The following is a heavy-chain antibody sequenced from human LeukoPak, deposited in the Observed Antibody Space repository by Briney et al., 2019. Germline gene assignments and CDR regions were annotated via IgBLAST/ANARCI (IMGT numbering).Heavy chain of an antibody. V-gene: IGHV4-34*01. Sequence: SETLSLTCAVYGGSFSGYYWSWIRQPPGKGLEWIGEINHSGSTNYNPSLKSRVTISVDTSKNQSSLKLSSVTAADTAVYYCASGDYSNPPDYWGQGTLVTVSS. J-gene: IGHJ4*02. CDR2: INHSGST. CDR3: ASGDYSNPPDY. CDR1: GGSFSGYY. D-gene: IGHD4-11*01.